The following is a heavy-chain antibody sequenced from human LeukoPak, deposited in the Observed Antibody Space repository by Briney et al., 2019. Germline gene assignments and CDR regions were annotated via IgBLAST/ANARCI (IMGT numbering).Heavy chain of an antibody. V-gene: IGHV4-4*07. Sequence: SETLSLTCSVSGGSISTYYWSWIRQSAGKGLEWIGRIYKSGSSNYNPSLKSRVSMSVDSSKNHFSLNLTSVTAEDTAVYYCARVSFAHYFDYWGQGTLVSVSS. CDR3: ARVSFAHYFDY. D-gene: IGHD3-16*01. CDR1: GGSISTYY. J-gene: IGHJ4*02. CDR2: IYKSGSS.